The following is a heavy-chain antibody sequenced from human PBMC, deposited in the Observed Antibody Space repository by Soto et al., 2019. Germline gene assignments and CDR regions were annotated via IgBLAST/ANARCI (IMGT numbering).Heavy chain of an antibody. D-gene: IGHD5-12*01. Sequence: ASVKVSCKASGYTFTTYAMHWVRQAPGQSLEWMGWINVGNGNTIHSQKFQARVTITRDTSASTAYMELSSLGSEDTAVYYCARFISGAYGMDVWGQGTTVTVSS. CDR2: INVGNGNT. V-gene: IGHV1-3*01. CDR1: GYTFTTYA. J-gene: IGHJ6*02. CDR3: ARFISGAYGMDV.